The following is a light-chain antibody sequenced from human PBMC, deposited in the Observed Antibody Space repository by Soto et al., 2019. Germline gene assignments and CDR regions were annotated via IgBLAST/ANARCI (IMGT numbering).Light chain of an antibody. CDR1: QSISSSY. V-gene: IGKV3-15*01. CDR2: GTS. CDR3: QEFNNWPPWT. Sequence: EIVLTQSPVTLSLSPGERATLSCGASQSISSSYLAWYQQKPGQAPRLLIYGTSTRATGIPARFSGSGSGTEFTLTISNLQSEDFAVYYCQEFNNWPPWTFGQGTKVDIK. J-gene: IGKJ1*01.